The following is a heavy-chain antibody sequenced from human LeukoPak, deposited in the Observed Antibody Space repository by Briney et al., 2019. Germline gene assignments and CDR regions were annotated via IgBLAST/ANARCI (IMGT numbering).Heavy chain of an antibody. CDR2: INQDGTEK. J-gene: IGHJ4*02. CDR1: GFTFSSYW. CDR3: ARRDTSGYPLFDY. V-gene: IGHV3-7*05. D-gene: IGHD3-22*01. Sequence: GGSQRLSCAASGFTFSSYWMSWVRQAPGKGLEWVANINQDGTEKYYVDSVKGRFTISRDNAKNSLYLQMNSLRAEDTAVYYCARRDTSGYPLFDYWGQGTLVTVSS.